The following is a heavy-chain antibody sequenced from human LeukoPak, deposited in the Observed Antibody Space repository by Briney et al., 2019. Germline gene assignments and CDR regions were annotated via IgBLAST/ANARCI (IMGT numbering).Heavy chain of an antibody. CDR1: GFAFSSYD. V-gene: IGHV3-13*01. CDR2: IGHAGDT. J-gene: IGHJ4*02. CDR3: AALGDSIY. Sequence: PGVSLRLSCAASGFAFSSYDMHWLRQVSGKGLKWFSAIGHAGDTYYADSVKGRFTISREDAKTYFFLQMNSLRAGDTAVYFCAALGDSIYWGQGTLVTVSS. D-gene: IGHD1-26*01.